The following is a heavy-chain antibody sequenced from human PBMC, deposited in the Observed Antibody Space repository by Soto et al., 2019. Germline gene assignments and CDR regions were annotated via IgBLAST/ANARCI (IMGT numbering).Heavy chain of an antibody. D-gene: IGHD3-22*01. CDR3: AKGRGDSGYYSLFDY. CDR2: ISWNSGHI. J-gene: IGHJ4*02. Sequence: EVQLVESGGGLVQPGRSLRLSCAASGFTFDDYAMHWVRQPPGKGLEWVSSISWNSGHIGYTDSVKGRFTISRDNAKNSLYLQMNSLGSEDTALYYCAKGRGDSGYYSLFDYWGQGTLVTVSS. CDR1: GFTFDDYA. V-gene: IGHV3-9*01.